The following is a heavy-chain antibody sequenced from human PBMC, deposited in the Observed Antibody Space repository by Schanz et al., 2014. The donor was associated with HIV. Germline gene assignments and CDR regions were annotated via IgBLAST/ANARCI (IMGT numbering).Heavy chain of an antibody. J-gene: IGHJ4*02. CDR3: ARAGDISGYYIDY. V-gene: IGHV1-8*01. D-gene: IGHD3-22*01. CDR2: MNPNSGNT. CDR1: GYSFTSYD. Sequence: QVQLVQSGAEVKKPGASVKVSCKASGYSFTSYDIYWVRQATGQGLEWMGWMNPNSGNTGYAQKFQGRVTMTRDTSISTAYMELSRLRSEDTAVYYCARAGDISGYYIDYWGQGTLVTVSS.